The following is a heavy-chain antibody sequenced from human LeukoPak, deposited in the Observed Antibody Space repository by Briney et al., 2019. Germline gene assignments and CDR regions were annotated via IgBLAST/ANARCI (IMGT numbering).Heavy chain of an antibody. V-gene: IGHV3-23*01. D-gene: IGHD6-6*01. J-gene: IGHJ4*02. Sequence: PGGSLRLSCAASGFTFSSYAMSWVRQAPGKGLEWVSAISGSGGSTYYADSVKGRFTISRDNSKNTLYLQMNSLRAEDTAVYYYAKDFSSSSWRAYWGQGTLVTVSS. CDR3: AKDFSSSSWRAY. CDR1: GFTFSSYA. CDR2: ISGSGGST.